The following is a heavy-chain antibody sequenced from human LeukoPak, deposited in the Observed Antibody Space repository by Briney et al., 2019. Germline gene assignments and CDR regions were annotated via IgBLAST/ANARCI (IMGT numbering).Heavy chain of an antibody. CDR3: AREGFPPKISDFWSGLGPYYYYGMDV. Sequence: GASVKVSCKASGYTFADYHTNWVRQAPGQGLEWMGIINPSGGSTSYTQKFQGRVTMTRDASTSTVYMELSSLRSEDTAVYYCAREGFPPKISDFWSGLGPYYYYGMDVWGQGTTVTVSS. D-gene: IGHD3-3*01. CDR2: INPSGGST. CDR1: GYTFADYH. V-gene: IGHV1-46*01. J-gene: IGHJ6*02.